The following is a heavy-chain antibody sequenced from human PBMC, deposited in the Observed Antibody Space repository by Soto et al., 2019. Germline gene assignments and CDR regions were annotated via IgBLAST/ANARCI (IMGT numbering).Heavy chain of an antibody. J-gene: IGHJ5*02. Sequence: EVQLVESGGGLVKPGGSLRLSCEASGFTFIYAWMSWVRLAPGKGLEWVGHIKSNTDGGTTDYAAPVNGRFTISRDDSKTTLYLQMSSLKTEDTAVYYCTPDPILAAAGGSDPWGQGTLVTVSS. CDR3: TPDPILAAAGGSDP. CDR2: IKSNTDGGTT. D-gene: IGHD6-13*01. V-gene: IGHV3-15*01. CDR1: GFTFIYAW.